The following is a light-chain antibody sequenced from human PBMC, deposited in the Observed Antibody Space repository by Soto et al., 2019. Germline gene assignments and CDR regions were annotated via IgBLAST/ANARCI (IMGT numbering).Light chain of an antibody. CDR1: SSDVGGYNY. Sequence: QSALTQPASVSGSPGQSITISCTGTSSDVGGYNYVSWYQQHPGKAPKLIIYDVINRPSGVSNRFSGSKSGNTASLTISGLQAEDEADYYCSSYTSSSTRHVFGTGTKVTVL. CDR2: DVI. V-gene: IGLV2-14*01. CDR3: SSYTSSSTRHV. J-gene: IGLJ1*01.